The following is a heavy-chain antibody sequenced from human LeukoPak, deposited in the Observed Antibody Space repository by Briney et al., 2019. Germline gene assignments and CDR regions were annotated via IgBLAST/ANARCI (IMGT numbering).Heavy chain of an antibody. CDR1: GASISSYY. CDR3: ARDSLNGWNYYYGMDV. V-gene: IGHV4-59*01. D-gene: IGHD1-1*01. CDR2: IYYSGST. J-gene: IGHJ6*02. Sequence: SETLSLTCTVSGASISSYYWSWIRQPPGKGLEWIGYIYYSGSTNYNPSLKSRVTISVDTSKNQFSLKLSSVTAADTAVYYCARDSLNGWNYYYGMDVWGQGTTVTVSS.